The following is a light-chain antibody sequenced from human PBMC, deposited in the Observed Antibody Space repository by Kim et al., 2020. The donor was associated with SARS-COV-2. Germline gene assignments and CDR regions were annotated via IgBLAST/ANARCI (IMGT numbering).Light chain of an antibody. CDR2: GAS. J-gene: IGKJ4*01. CDR3: QQYNNWPLLT. V-gene: IGKV3-15*01. CDR1: QRVSYN. Sequence: SPGERATLSCRASQRVSYNLAWYQQKPGQYPKLLIYGASTRAPGIPGRFSGSGSGTEFTLTISSLQSEDFAVYYCQQYNNWPLLTFGGGTKVDIK.